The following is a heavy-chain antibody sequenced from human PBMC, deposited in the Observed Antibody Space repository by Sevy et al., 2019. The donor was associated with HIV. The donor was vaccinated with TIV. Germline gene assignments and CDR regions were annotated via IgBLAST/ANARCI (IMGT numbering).Heavy chain of an antibody. V-gene: IGHV3-23*01. CDR3: AKVKGLNYFDY. J-gene: IGHJ4*02. Sequence: GGSLRLSCAASGFTFSSYAMTWVRQAPGKGLEWVSAISGSGGSTYYADSVKGRFTISRDNSKNTLYLQMNSLRAKDTAVYYCAKVKGLNYFDYWGQGTLVTVSS. CDR1: GFTFSSYA. CDR2: ISGSGGST.